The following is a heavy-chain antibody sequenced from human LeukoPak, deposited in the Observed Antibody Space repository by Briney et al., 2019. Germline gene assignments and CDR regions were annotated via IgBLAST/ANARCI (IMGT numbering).Heavy chain of an antibody. CDR3: ARVLGCTNGVCHDAFDI. CDR1: GYTFTSYG. J-gene: IGHJ3*02. Sequence: GASVKVSCKASGYTFTSYGISWVRQAPGQGLEWMGWISAYNGNTNYAQKLQGRVTMTTDTSTSTAYMELRSLRSDDTAVYFCARVLGCTNGVCHDAFDIWGQGTVVTVSS. CDR2: ISAYNGNT. D-gene: IGHD2-8*01. V-gene: IGHV1-18*01.